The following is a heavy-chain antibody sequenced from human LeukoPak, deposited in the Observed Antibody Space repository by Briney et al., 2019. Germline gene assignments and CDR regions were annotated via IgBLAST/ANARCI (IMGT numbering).Heavy chain of an antibody. CDR2: ISAYNGNT. J-gene: IGHJ4*02. V-gene: IGHV1-18*01. CDR1: GYTFTSYG. Sequence: GASVKVSCKASGYTFTSYGISWVRQAPGQGLEWMGWISAYNGNTNYAQKLQGRVTMTTDTSTSTAYMELRSLRSDDTAVYYCARETLMVVAAGYYFDSWGQGTLVTVSS. CDR3: ARETLMVVAAGYYFDS. D-gene: IGHD2-15*01.